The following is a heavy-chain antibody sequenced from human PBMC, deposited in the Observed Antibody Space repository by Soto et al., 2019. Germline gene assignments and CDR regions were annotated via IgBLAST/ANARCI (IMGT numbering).Heavy chain of an antibody. CDR1: GFTFSGYA. Sequence: TGGSLRLSCAASGFTFSGYAMSWVRQAPGKGLEWVSAISGSGGSTYYADSVKGRFTISRDNSKNTLYLQMNSLRAEDTAVYYCAKGEGIFGVEQNYYYYYGMDVWGPGTTVPV. CDR3: AKGEGIFGVEQNYYYYYGMDV. D-gene: IGHD3-3*01. CDR2: ISGSGGST. J-gene: IGHJ6*02. V-gene: IGHV3-23*01.